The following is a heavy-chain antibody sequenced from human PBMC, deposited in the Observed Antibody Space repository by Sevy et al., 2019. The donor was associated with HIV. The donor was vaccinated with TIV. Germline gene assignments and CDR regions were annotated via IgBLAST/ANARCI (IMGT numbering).Heavy chain of an antibody. CDR3: ARDLPSAVTDPFYYYGLAV. Sequence: GGSLRLSCAASGFTFSIYVIHWVRQAPGKGLEWVAVISSDGTKEYYADSVEGRFTISRDNSKNTMYLQMNSLRVEDTAVYYCARDLPSAVTDPFYYYGLAVWGQGTTVTVSS. J-gene: IGHJ6*02. CDR1: GFTFSIYV. V-gene: IGHV3-30*04. CDR2: ISSDGTKE. D-gene: IGHD2-21*02.